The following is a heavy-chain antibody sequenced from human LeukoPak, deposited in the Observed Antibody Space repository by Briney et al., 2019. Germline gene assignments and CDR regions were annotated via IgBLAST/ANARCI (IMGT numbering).Heavy chain of an antibody. D-gene: IGHD3-22*01. CDR3: ARVGYDSSGYYSYFDY. CDR2: IIPIFGTA. V-gene: IGHV1-69*05. Sequence: GSSVKVSCKASGGTFSSYAISWVRQAPGQGLEWMGRIIPIFGTANYAQKFQGRVTITTDESTSTAYMELSSLRSEDTAVYYCARVGYDSSGYYSYFDYWGQGTLVTVPS. CDR1: GGTFSSYA. J-gene: IGHJ4*02.